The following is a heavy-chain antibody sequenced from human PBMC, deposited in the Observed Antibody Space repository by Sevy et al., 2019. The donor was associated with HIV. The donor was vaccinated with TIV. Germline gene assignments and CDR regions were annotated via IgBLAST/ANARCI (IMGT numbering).Heavy chain of an antibody. D-gene: IGHD5-18*01. Sequence: GGSLRLSCAASGFTFSSYAMHWVRQAPGKGLEWVAVISYDGSNKYYADSVKGRLTISRDNSKNTLYLQMNSLRAEDTAVYYCARNSYQRGYSYGLLGWFDPWGQGTLVTVSS. J-gene: IGHJ5*02. CDR3: ARNSYQRGYSYGLLGWFDP. CDR1: GFTFSSYA. CDR2: ISYDGSNK. V-gene: IGHV3-30-3*01.